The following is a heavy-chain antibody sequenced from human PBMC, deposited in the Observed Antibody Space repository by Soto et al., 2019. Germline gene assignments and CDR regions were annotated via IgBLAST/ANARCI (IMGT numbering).Heavy chain of an antibody. V-gene: IGHV3-23*01. CDR3: AKEPVGPDWYFDL. CDR2: ISGSGIST. J-gene: IGHJ2*01. CDR1: GFTFRSYA. Sequence: DVQLLESGGGLVQPGGSLRLSCAASGFTFRSYAMCWVRQAPGKGLEWVSGISGSGISTHYADSVKGRFTVSRDNSKNTLYLQMNSLRAEDTAVYNCAKEPVGPDWYFDLWGRGTLVTVSS.